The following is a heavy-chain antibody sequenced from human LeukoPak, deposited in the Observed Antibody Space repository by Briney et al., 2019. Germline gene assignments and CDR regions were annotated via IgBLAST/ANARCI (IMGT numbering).Heavy chain of an antibody. V-gene: IGHV4-59*08. CDR1: GGSISSYY. J-gene: IGHJ4*02. Sequence: PSETLSLTCTVSGGSISSYYWSWIRQPPGKGLEWIGYIYYSGSTNYNPSLKSRVTISVDTSKNEVSLKLSSVTAADTAVYYCARQVSEYFDYWGQGTLVTVSS. CDR2: IYYSGST. D-gene: IGHD3-10*01. CDR3: ARQVSEYFDY.